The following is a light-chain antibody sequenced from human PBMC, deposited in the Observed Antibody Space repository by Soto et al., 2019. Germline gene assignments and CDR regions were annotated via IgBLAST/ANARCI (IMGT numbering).Light chain of an antibody. CDR3: QKYNSAPRT. V-gene: IGKV1-27*01. J-gene: IGKJ1*01. CDR1: QGISNY. CDR2: AAS. Sequence: DIQVTQSPSSLCASVGYRVTITCRASQGISNYLAWYQQKPGKVPKLLIYAASTLQSGVPSRFSGSGSGTDFTLTISSLQPEDVATYYCQKYNSAPRTFGQGTKVEIK.